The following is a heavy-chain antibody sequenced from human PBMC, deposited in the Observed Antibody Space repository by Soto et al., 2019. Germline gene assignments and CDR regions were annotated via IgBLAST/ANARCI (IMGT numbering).Heavy chain of an antibody. CDR1: CYTFTSYG. D-gene: IGHD1-7*01. J-gene: IGHJ6*02. CDR3: ARDGGITGTTRAIDYYYYGMDV. Sequence: SVKVSFKASCYTFTSYGISWVRQAPGQGLEWMGWISAYNGNTNYAQKLQGRVTMTTDTSTSTAYMELRSLRSDDTVVYYCARDGGITGTTRAIDYYYYGMDVWGQGTTVTVSS. CDR2: ISAYNGNT. V-gene: IGHV1-18*04.